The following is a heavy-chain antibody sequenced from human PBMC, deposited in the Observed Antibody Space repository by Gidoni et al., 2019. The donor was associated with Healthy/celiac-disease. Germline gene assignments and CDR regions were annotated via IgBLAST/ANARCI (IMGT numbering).Heavy chain of an antibody. Sequence: QVQLQASGPGLVKHSQTLSLTCPVSGGSISSGDYYWIWIRQPPGKGLEWIGYIYYSGSSYYNPSLKSRVTISVDTSKNQFSRKLSSVTAADTAVYYCAREPGGWYCSSTSCYQGDAFDIWGQGTMVTVSS. J-gene: IGHJ3*02. CDR2: IYYSGSS. CDR3: AREPGGWYCSSTSCYQGDAFDI. D-gene: IGHD2-2*01. V-gene: IGHV4-30-4*01. CDR1: GGSISSGDYY.